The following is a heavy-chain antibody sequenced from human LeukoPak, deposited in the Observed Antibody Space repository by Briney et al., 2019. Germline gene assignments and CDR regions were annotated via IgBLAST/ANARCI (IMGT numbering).Heavy chain of an antibody. CDR3: AKVVHGVVYFLDY. CDR1: GFIFSTYS. J-gene: IGHJ4*02. D-gene: IGHD3-3*01. Sequence: GESLRLSCAASGFIFSTYSMNWVRQAPGKGVEWISSISSSSRYIYYADSVKGRFTISRDNAKNSLYLQMNSLRAEDTAVYYCAKVVHGVVYFLDYWGQGTLVTVSS. CDR2: ISSSSRYI. V-gene: IGHV3-21*01.